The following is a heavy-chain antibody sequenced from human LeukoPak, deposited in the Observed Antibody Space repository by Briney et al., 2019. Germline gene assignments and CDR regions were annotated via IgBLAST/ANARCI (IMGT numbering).Heavy chain of an antibody. V-gene: IGHV4-61*10. CDR3: ARVTGYVIEDYFDY. J-gene: IGHJ4*02. CDR2: IYYTGNS. Sequence: PSETLSLTCTVSGGSISSGTYYWNWIRQLAGKGLEWIGRIYYTGNSGYNPSLKSRVTISVDTSKNQFSLKLGSVTAADTAVYYCARVTGYVIEDYFDYWGQGTLVTVSS. D-gene: IGHD3-22*01. CDR1: GGSISSGTYY.